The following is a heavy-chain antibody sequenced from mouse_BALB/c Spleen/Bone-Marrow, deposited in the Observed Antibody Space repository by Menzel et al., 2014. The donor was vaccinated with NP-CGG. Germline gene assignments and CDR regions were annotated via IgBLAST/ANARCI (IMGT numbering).Heavy chain of an antibody. CDR3: ASYYYGSSTFAY. CDR1: GFNIKDTY. V-gene: IGHV14-3*02. Sequence: VQLKQSGAELVKPGASVKLSCTASGFNIKDTYMHWVKQRPEQGLEWIGRIDPVNGNTKYDPKFQGKATITADTSSNTAYLQLSSLTSEDTAVYYCASYYYGSSTFAYWGQGTLVTVSA. D-gene: IGHD1-1*01. J-gene: IGHJ3*01. CDR2: IDPVNGNT.